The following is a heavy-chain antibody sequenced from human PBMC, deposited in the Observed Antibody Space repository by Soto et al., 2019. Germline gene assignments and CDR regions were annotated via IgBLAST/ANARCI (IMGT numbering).Heavy chain of an antibody. CDR2: ISWNSGSI. V-gene: IGHV3-9*01. CDR3: AKGSSWYAYYFDY. Sequence: HPGGSLRLSCAASGFTFDDYAMHWVRQAPGKGLEWVSGISWNSGSIGYADSVKGRFTISRDNAKNSPYLQMNSLRAEDTALYYCAKGSSWYAYYFDYWGQGTLVTVSS. D-gene: IGHD6-13*01. J-gene: IGHJ4*02. CDR1: GFTFDDYA.